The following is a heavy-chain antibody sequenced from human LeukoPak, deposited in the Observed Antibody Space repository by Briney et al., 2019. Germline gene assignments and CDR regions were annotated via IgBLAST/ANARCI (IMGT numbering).Heavy chain of an antibody. CDR3: ARDLVSGAPDYFDS. D-gene: IGHD1-26*01. CDR1: GFTFISYD. CDR2: MSSDGSIK. V-gene: IGHV3-30-3*01. J-gene: IGHJ4*02. Sequence: GGSLRLSCAASGFTFISYDIHWVRQAPGKGLQWVAVMSSDGSIKIYTDSVKGRFTISRDNSKNTLYLEMNSLRGDDTAVYYCARDLVSGAPDYFDSWGQGTLVTVSS.